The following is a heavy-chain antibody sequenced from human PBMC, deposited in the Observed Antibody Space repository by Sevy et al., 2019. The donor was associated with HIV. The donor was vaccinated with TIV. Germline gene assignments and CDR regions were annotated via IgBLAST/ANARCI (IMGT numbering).Heavy chain of an antibody. J-gene: IGHJ4*02. CDR3: ARDLGSGWFPLDY. V-gene: IGHV3-33*01. Sequence: GGSLRLSCAASGFTFRSFDMHWVRQAPGKGPEWVALIYYDGRGKYYADSVKGRFTISRDNSDNTLYLQMNNLGAEDTAVYYCARDLGSGWFPLDYWGQGTLVTVSS. D-gene: IGHD6-19*01. CDR1: GFTFRSFD. CDR2: IYYDGRGK.